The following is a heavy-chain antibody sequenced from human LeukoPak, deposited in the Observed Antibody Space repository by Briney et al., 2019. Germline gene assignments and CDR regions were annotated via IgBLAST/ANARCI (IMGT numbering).Heavy chain of an antibody. CDR1: GFTFSSYS. CDR2: ISSSSSYI. J-gene: IGHJ2*01. V-gene: IGHV3-21*01. Sequence: PGGSLRLSRAASGFTFSSYSMNWVRQAPGKGLEWVSSISSSSSYIYYADSVKGRFSISRDNAKNSLFLQMNSLTAEDTAVFYCARDWRNKYSNSWSRGEWYFDLWGRGTLVTVSS. D-gene: IGHD6-13*01. CDR3: ARDWRNKYSNSWSRGEWYFDL.